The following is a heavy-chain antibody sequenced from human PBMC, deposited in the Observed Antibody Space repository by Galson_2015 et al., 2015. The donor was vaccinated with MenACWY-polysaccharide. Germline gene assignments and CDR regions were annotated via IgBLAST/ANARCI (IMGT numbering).Heavy chain of an antibody. CDR1: GFTFSSYA. V-gene: IGHV3-23*01. D-gene: IGHD5-18*01. Sequence: SLRLSCAASGFTFSSYAMSWVRQAPGKGLEWVSAISGSGGSTYYADSVKGRFTISRDNSKNTLYLQMNSLRAEDTAVYYCAKDSGIQLWTRYYFDYWGQGTLVTVPS. J-gene: IGHJ4*02. CDR2: ISGSGGST. CDR3: AKDSGIQLWTRYYFDY.